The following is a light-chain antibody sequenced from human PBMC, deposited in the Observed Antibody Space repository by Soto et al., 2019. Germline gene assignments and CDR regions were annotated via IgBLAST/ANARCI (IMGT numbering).Light chain of an antibody. CDR3: QQYYSTRT. Sequence: DIVMTQSPDSLAVSLGERATINCKSSQSLLYRSNNKNYLAWYQQKPGQPPKLLIYWASTRESGVPDRFSGSGSGTDFTLTISSLQAEDVAVYYCQQYYSTRTFGQGTKVEIK. V-gene: IGKV4-1*01. CDR1: QSLLYRSNNKNY. J-gene: IGKJ1*01. CDR2: WAS.